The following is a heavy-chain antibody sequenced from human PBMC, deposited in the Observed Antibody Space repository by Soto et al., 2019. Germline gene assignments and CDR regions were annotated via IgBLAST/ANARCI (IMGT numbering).Heavy chain of an antibody. CDR1: GFTFSSYA. CDR3: AKEGASYYDSSALGWYFDY. CDR2: ISGSGGST. J-gene: IGHJ4*02. Sequence: EVPLLESGGGLVQPGGSLRLSCAASGFTFSSYAMSWVRQAPGKGLEWVSAISGSGGSTYYADSVKGRFTISRDNSKNTRYLQMNSLRAEDTAVNYCAKEGASYYDSSALGWYFDYWGQGTLVTVSS. V-gene: IGHV3-23*01. D-gene: IGHD3-22*01.